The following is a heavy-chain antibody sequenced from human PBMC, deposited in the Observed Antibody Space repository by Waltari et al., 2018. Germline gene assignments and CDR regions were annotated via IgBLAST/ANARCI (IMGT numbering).Heavy chain of an antibody. CDR1: GEPFSGSP. Sequence: QVQLHQWGAGLLKPSETLSLTCALPGEPFSGSPWHWIRQSPEKGLEWIGEIDHAGSTNYNPSLKSRVTMSVDIVKKRFSLQMTSVTAADTAVYYCARGITHYYASGLNWFDSWGQGNLATVSS. CDR2: IDHAGST. CDR3: ARGITHYYASGLNWFDS. D-gene: IGHD3-16*01. J-gene: IGHJ5*01. V-gene: IGHV4-34*01.